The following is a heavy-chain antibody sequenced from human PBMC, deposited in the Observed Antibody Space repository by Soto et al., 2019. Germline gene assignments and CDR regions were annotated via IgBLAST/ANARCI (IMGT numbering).Heavy chain of an antibody. Sequence: QLQLQESGPGLLKPSETLSLTCTVSGGSISSSSYYWAWIRQPPGKGLEWIGSIYYSGTTYYTASLRSRLTMSVDTSKNQFSLNLNSVTAADTAVYYCARLPHCNADGCIFDSCGQGILVTVSS. CDR1: GGSISSSSYY. CDR3: ARLPHCNADGCIFDS. D-gene: IGHD2-15*01. V-gene: IGHV4-39*01. CDR2: IYYSGTT. J-gene: IGHJ4*02.